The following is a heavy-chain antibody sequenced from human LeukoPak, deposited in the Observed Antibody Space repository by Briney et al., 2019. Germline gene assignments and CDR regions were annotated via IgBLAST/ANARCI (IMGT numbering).Heavy chain of an antibody. D-gene: IGHD6-6*01. CDR1: GGSISSGGYS. V-gene: IGHV4-31*11. CDR3: ARDGGYSSSSLFFQFNWFDP. Sequence: SETLSLTRDVSGGSISSGGYSWNWIRQYPGKGLEWIGYIYFSGSTYYNPSLKSRVTISADTSKNHFSLRLSSVTAADTAVYYCARDGGYSSSSLFFQFNWFDPWGQGTLVTVSS. J-gene: IGHJ5*02. CDR2: IYFSGST.